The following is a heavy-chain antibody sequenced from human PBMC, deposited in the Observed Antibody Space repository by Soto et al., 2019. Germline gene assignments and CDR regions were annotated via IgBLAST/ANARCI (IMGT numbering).Heavy chain of an antibody. D-gene: IGHD2-15*01. V-gene: IGHV4-61*01. J-gene: IGHJ6*02. CDR2: IYYSGST. CDR3: ARRTVVRPYYYYGMDV. CDR1: GFSVSSGSYY. Sequence: SETLSLTCTVSGFSVSSGSYYWSWIRQPPGKGLEWIGYIYYSGSTNYNPSLKSRVTISVDTSKNQFSLKLSSVTAADTAVYYCARRTVVRPYYYYGMDVWGQGTTVTVSS.